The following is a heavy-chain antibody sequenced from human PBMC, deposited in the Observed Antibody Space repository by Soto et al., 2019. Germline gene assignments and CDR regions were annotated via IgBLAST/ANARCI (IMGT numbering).Heavy chain of an antibody. CDR3: AKDSGLGGSDY. D-gene: IGHD1-26*01. Sequence: EVQLVESGGGLVQPGRSLRLSCAASGFTFDDYGMHWVRQAPGKGLEWVSGISWNSGSIGYADSVKGRFTISRDNAKNSLYLQMNSLRAEDTALYYCAKDSGLGGSDYWGQGTLVTVSS. CDR1: GFTFDDYG. V-gene: IGHV3-9*01. CDR2: ISWNSGSI. J-gene: IGHJ4*02.